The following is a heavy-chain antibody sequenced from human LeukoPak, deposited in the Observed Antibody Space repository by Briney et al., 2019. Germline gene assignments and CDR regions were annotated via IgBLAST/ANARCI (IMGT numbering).Heavy chain of an antibody. CDR1: GFTFSNYW. V-gene: IGHV3-7*03. D-gene: IGHD6-6*01. Sequence: GGSLRLSCAASGFTFSNYWMSWVRQAPAKGLEWVANIKQDGSEKYYVDSVKGRFTISRDNAKNSLFLQMNSLRAEDTAVYYRARDAPLPLAARTRSYFDYWGQGTLVTVSS. CDR3: ARDAPLPLAARTRSYFDY. J-gene: IGHJ4*02. CDR2: IKQDGSEK.